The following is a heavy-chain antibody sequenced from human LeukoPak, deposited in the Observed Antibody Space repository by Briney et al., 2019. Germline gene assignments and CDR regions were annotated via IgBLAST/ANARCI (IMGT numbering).Heavy chain of an antibody. J-gene: IGHJ4*02. CDR2: INHSGST. D-gene: IGHD6-6*01. Sequence: SETLSLTCAVYGGSFSGYYWSWIRQPPGKGLEWIGEINHSGSTNYNPSLKSRVTISVDTSKNQFSLKLSSVTAADTAVYYWARGPTYSSSSLDYWGQGTLVTVSS. CDR1: GGSFSGYY. CDR3: ARGPTYSSSSLDY. V-gene: IGHV4-34*01.